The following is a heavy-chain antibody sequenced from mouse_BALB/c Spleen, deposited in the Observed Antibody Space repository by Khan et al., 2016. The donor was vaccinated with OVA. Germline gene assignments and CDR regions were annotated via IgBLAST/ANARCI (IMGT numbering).Heavy chain of an antibody. CDR1: GFNIKDTY. CDR2: IDPINGDT. Sequence: VQLKQSGAELVKPGASVRLSCTGSGFNIKDTYMHWVKQRPEQDLEWIGRIDPINGDTRYNPKLQDKATITADTSSNTAYLQVSSLTSDDTAVYYCVSPNWLVYWGQGTLVTVSA. CDR3: VSPNWLVY. V-gene: IGHV14-3*02. J-gene: IGHJ3*01.